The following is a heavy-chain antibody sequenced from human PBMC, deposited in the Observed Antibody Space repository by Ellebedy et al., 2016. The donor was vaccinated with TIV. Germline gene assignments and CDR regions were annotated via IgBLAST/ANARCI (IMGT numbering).Heavy chain of an antibody. V-gene: IGHV3-33*08. J-gene: IGHJ4*02. Sequence: GESLKISCAASGFTFSSSGMHWVRQAPGKGLEWVAMIWFDGSNQYYADSVKGRSTISRDNSQNTVDLHMSSLRSEDTAVYYCARDKANRYLDHWGQGTLVTVSS. D-gene: IGHD1-14*01. CDR1: GFTFSSSG. CDR3: ARDKANRYLDH. CDR2: IWFDGSNQ.